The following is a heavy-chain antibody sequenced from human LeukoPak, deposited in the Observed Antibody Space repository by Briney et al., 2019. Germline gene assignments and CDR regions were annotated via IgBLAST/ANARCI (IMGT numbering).Heavy chain of an antibody. J-gene: IGHJ5*02. CDR3: ARAYYYDSSGYYTNWFDP. D-gene: IGHD3-22*01. CDR2: IYYSGST. Sequence: PSETLSLTCTVSGGSISSGDYYWSWIRQPPGKGLEWIGYIYYSGSTYYNPSLKSRVTISVDTSKNQFSLKLSSVTAADTAVYYCARAYYYDSSGYYTNWFDPWGQGTLVTVSS. CDR1: GGSISSGDYY. V-gene: IGHV4-30-4*08.